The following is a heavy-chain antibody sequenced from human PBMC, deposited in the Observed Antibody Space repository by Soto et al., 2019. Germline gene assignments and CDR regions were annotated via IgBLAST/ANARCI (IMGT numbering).Heavy chain of an antibody. J-gene: IGHJ4*02. CDR1: GFSLNITGMG. CDR2: IYWDDDR. Sequence: QITLKESGTTLVKPTQTLTLTCAFSGFSLNITGMGVGWIRQPPGKALEWLALIYWDDDRRYSPSLKSRLTISRATSKAQVVLTMTNMDPVDTATYYCAHSTIWGSYRSPFHSWGQGTLVTVSS. D-gene: IGHD3-16*02. V-gene: IGHV2-5*02. CDR3: AHSTIWGSYRSPFHS.